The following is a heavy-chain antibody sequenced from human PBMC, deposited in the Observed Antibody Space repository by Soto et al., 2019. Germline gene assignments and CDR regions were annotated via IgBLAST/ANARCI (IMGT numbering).Heavy chain of an antibody. CDR2: IYYSGST. CDR3: ARDGGATGDYCDY. D-gene: IGHD1-26*01. J-gene: IGHJ4*02. V-gene: IGHV4-59*01. Sequence: SETLSLTCTVSGGSISSYYWSWIRQPPGKGLEWIGYIYYSGSTNYNPSLKSRVTISVDTSKNQFSLKLSSVTAADTAVYYCARDGGATGDYCDYWGQGTLVTVSS. CDR1: GGSISSYY.